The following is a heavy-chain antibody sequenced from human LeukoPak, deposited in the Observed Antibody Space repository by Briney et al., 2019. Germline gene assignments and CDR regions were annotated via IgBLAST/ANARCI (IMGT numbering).Heavy chain of an antibody. J-gene: IGHJ4*02. Sequence: GGSLRLSCAASGFTLSNYAMSWARQAPGKGLEWVAGISGFGGGIFYADSVKGRFTISKDNSKNTLYLQMNGLRVEDTAIYYCAKGSHNWNQFYFDSWGQGTLVTVSS. CDR1: GFTLSNYA. CDR2: ISGFGGGI. D-gene: IGHD1-20*01. V-gene: IGHV3-23*01. CDR3: AKGSHNWNQFYFDS.